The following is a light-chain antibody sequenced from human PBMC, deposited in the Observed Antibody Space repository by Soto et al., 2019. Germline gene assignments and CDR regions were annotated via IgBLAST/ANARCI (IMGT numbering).Light chain of an antibody. CDR3: QQLNSYPRT. CDR2: AAS. V-gene: IGKV1-9*01. J-gene: IGKJ1*01. Sequence: DIQLTQSPSFLSASVGDRVTITCRASQGISSSLAWYQQKPGKAPKLLIYAASTLQSGVPSRFSGSGSGTEFTLTISSLQHEDFATYYCQQLNSYPRTFGQGTKVEIK. CDR1: QGISSS.